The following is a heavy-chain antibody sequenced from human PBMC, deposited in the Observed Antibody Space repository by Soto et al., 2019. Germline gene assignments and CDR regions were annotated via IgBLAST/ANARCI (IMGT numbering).Heavy chain of an antibody. V-gene: IGHV1-69*01. CDR1: GGTFSSYA. Sequence: QVQLVQSGAEVKKPGSSVKVSCKASGGTFSSYAISWVRQAPGQGLEWMGGIIPIFGTANYAQKFQGRVTITGEESTRHAYMELSRLRSEDTAVYYCATRGTIFGVVAPEYGMDVWGQGTTVTVSS. J-gene: IGHJ6*02. CDR3: ATRGTIFGVVAPEYGMDV. CDR2: IIPIFGTA. D-gene: IGHD3-3*01.